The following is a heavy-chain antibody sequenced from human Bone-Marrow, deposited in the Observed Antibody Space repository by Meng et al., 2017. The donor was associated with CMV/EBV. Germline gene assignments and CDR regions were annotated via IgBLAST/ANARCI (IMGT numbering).Heavy chain of an antibody. CDR3: AKEPVTLEWFRLYYYYYGMDV. Sequence: GESLKISRPASGFTFRSYAMSWVRQAPGKGLEWVSAISGRGGSTYYADPVKGRFTISRDNSKNTLYLQMNSLRREDTAVDYCAKEPVTLEWFRLYYYYYGMDVWGQGTTVTGYS. J-gene: IGHJ6*02. CDR1: GFTFRSYA. D-gene: IGHD3-3*01. V-gene: IGHV3-23*01. CDR2: ISGRGGST.